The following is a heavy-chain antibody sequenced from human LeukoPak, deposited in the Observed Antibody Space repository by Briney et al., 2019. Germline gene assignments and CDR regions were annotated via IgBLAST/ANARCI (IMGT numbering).Heavy chain of an antibody. J-gene: IGHJ4*02. CDR2: IYVGGST. CDR1: GFTFSSYA. Sequence: GGSLRLSCAASGFTFSSYAMSWVRQAPGKGLEWVSVIYVGGSTYYADSVKGRFTISRDNSKNTVHLQMSDMRDEDTAMYYCARDRSVPVAGYFDYWGQGTLVTVSS. CDR3: ARDRSVPVAGYFDY. V-gene: IGHV3-66*01. D-gene: IGHD6-19*01.